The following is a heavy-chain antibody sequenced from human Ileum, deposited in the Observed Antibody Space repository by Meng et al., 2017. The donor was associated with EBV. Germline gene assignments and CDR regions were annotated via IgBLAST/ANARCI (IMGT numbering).Heavy chain of an antibody. CDR2: INHSGST. J-gene: IGHJ1*01. CDR3: ARGVYGPTTHGREYFIH. Sequence: GQLQQWGAWRVKPSGPLALTCGVCGGSLNGYYWTWIRQPPGRGLEWIGEINHSGSTNYNPSLKSRVIISVDTSKNQFSLNLSSVTAADTAVYYCARGVYGPTTHGREYFIHWGRGTLVTVSS. D-gene: IGHD2-8*01. CDR1: GGSLNGYY. V-gene: IGHV4-34*01.